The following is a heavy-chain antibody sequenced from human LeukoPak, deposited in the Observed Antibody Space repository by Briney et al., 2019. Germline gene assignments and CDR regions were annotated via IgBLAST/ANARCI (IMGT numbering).Heavy chain of an antibody. J-gene: IGHJ5*02. CDR2: ISGYNGYT. CDR1: GYTFTSYG. D-gene: IGHD3-22*01. V-gene: IGHV1-18*01. Sequence: GASVKVSCKASGYTFTSYGISWVRQAPGQGLEWMGWISGYNGYTHYAHNLQGRATMTTDTSTSTAYMELRSLRSDDTAVYYCARDEARYSSGYYPNWFDPWGQGTLVTVSS. CDR3: ARDEARYSSGYYPNWFDP.